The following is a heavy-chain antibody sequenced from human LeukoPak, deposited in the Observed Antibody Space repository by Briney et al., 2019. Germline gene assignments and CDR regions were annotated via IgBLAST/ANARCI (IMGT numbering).Heavy chain of an antibody. CDR3: ARVYGGYMVDYLYYMDV. V-gene: IGHV3-21*01. CDR2: ISTAGHFI. CDR1: GFSFSGHS. Sequence: GGSLRLSCATSGFSFSGHSMNWVRQAPGKGLEWVSSISTAGHFIYYADSVKGRFTISRDDAKNLLYLQMDSLTADDTAIYYCARVYGGYMVDYLYYMDVWGRGTTVTVSS. J-gene: IGHJ6*03. D-gene: IGHD3-3*01.